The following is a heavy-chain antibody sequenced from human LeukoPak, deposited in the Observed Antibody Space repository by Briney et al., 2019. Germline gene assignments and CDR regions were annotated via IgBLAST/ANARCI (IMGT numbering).Heavy chain of an antibody. CDR2: ISSSSSYI. J-gene: IGHJ5*02. CDR3: ASGGRGRLHKYTWFDP. Sequence: GGSLRLSCAASGFTFSSYSMNWVRQAPGKGLEWVSSISSSSSYIYYADSVKGRFTISRDNAKNSLYLQMNSLRAEDTAVYYCASGGRGRLHKYTWFDPWGQGTLVTVSS. CDR1: GFTFSSYS. D-gene: IGHD3-16*01. V-gene: IGHV3-21*01.